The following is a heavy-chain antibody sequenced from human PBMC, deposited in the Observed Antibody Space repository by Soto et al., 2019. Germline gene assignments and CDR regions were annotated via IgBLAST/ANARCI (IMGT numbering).Heavy chain of an antibody. CDR3: ASGLTSDY. J-gene: IGHJ4*02. D-gene: IGHD7-27*01. CDR1: CGSFSGYY. Sequence: TLSXTCAVYCGSFSGYYWSWIRQPPGKGLEWIGEINHSGSTNYNPSLKSRVTISVDTSKNQFSLKLSSVTAADTAVYYCASGLTSDYWGQGTLVTVSS. CDR2: INHSGST. V-gene: IGHV4-34*01.